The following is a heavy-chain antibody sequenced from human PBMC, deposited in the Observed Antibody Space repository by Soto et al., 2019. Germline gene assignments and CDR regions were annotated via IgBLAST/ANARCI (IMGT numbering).Heavy chain of an antibody. CDR1: GFTFSSYG. V-gene: IGHV1-18*04. Sequence: VQLLESGGGLVQPGGSLRLSCAASGFTFSSYGISWVRQAPGQGLEWMGWISAYNGNTNYAQKLQGRVTMTTDTSTSTAYMELRSLRSDDTAVYYCARGSIAAAGTPNYYYYGMDVWGQGTTVTVSS. D-gene: IGHD6-13*01. CDR2: ISAYNGNT. CDR3: ARGSIAAAGTPNYYYYGMDV. J-gene: IGHJ6*02.